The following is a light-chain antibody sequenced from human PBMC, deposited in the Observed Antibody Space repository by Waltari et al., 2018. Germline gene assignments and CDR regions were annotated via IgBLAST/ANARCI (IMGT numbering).Light chain of an antibody. CDR2: AAS. CDR1: QRIDNY. V-gene: IGKV1-39*01. J-gene: IGKJ1*01. Sequence: DIQMTQSPSSLSASVGDRVTITCRASQRIDNYVNWYQQRPGKAPKLLIFAASRLQSGVPARFSGRGSGTEFTLSISTLQPEDFATYFCQQSDSVPRTFGQGTRVEI. CDR3: QQSDSVPRT.